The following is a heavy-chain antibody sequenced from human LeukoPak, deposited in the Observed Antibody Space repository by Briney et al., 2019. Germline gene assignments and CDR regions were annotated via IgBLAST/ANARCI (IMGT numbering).Heavy chain of an antibody. CDR2: VSTGGSTI. D-gene: IGHD4-17*01. J-gene: IGHJ4*02. CDR3: ARDTTDDFGDYYCEY. CDR1: VFYFSKQE. V-gene: IGHV3-48*03. Sequence: GGSRRLSCAVAVFYFSKQEMNWVRQAPGKGLEWVSYVSTGGSTIYYADSVKGRFTVSRDNAKNSLYLQMNSLRAEDTAVYYCARDTTDDFGDYYCEYWGQGTLVTVSS.